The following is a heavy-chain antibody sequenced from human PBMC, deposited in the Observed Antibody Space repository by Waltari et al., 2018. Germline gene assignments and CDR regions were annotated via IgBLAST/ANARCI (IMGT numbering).Heavy chain of an antibody. CDR1: GFTFSSYA. V-gene: IGHV3-23*03. D-gene: IGHD2-15*01. Sequence: EVQLLESGGGLVQPGGSLRLSCAASGFTFSSYAMSWVRQAPGKGLEWVSVIYSGGSTYYADSVKGRFTISRDNSKNTLYLQMNSLRAEDTAVYYCAKDGYCSGGSCYAIDYWGQGTLVTVYS. CDR2: IYSGGST. CDR3: AKDGYCSGGSCYAIDY. J-gene: IGHJ4*02.